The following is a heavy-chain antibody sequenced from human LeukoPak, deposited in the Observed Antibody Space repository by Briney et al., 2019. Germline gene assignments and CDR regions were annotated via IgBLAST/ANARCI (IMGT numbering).Heavy chain of an antibody. D-gene: IGHD6-13*01. Sequence: ASVKVSCKASGGTFSSYAISWVRQAPGQGLEWMGRIIPIFGTANYAQKFQGRVTITTDESMSTAYMELSSLRSEDTAVYYCARFIAAAGTPFAFDIWGQGTMVTVSS. CDR3: ARFIAAAGTPFAFDI. J-gene: IGHJ3*02. V-gene: IGHV1-69*05. CDR2: IIPIFGTA. CDR1: GGTFSSYA.